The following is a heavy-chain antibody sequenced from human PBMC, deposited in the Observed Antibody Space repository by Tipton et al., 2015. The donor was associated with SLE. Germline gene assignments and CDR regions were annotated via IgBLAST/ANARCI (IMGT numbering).Heavy chain of an antibody. CDR2: IYYSGST. Sequence: TLSLTCTVSGGSISSFYWSWIRQPPGKGLEWIGYIYYSGSTNYNPSLKSRVTISVDTSKNQFSLKLSSVTAADTAAYYCARGRRGYSDYWGQGTLVTVSS. CDR1: GGSISSFY. V-gene: IGHV4-59*01. J-gene: IGHJ4*02. CDR3: ARGRRGYSDY.